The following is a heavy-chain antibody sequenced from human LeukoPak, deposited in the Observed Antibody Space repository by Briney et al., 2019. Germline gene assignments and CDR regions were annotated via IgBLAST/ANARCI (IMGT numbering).Heavy chain of an antibody. CDR3: ARVGILTGESRYYFDY. CDR2: ISSSSSYI. V-gene: IGHV3-21*01. Sequence: GGSLRLSCAASGFTLRSYSMNWVRQAPGKGLEWVSSISSSSSYIYYADSVKGRFTISRDNAKNSLYLQMNSLRAEDTAVYYCARVGILTGESRYYFDYWGQGTLVTVSS. J-gene: IGHJ4*02. D-gene: IGHD7-27*01. CDR1: GFTLRSYS.